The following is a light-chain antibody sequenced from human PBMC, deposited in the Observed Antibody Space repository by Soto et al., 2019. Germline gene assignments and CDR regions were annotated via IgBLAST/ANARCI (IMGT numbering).Light chain of an antibody. Sequence: EIVMTQSPATLSVSPGERATLSCRAGQSVSSNLAWYQQKPGQAPRLLIYGASTRATGIPARFSGSGSGTEFTLTISSLQSEDFAVYYCQQYNNWPSGFGPGTKVDIK. CDR3: QQYNNWPSG. CDR1: QSVSSN. CDR2: GAS. V-gene: IGKV3-15*01. J-gene: IGKJ3*01.